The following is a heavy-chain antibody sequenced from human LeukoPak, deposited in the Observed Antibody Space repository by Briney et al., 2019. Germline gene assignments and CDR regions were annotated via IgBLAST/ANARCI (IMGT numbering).Heavy chain of an antibody. CDR3: ARVDDFWSGYYIGGGYFDY. V-gene: IGHV1-69*05. Sequence: ASVKVSCKASGGSFTNYGINWVRQAPGQGLEWIRIVMPVFGSTRYAQKFQGRVTITTDESTSTAYMELSSLRSEDTAVYYCARVDDFWSGYYIGGGYFDYWGQGTLVTVSS. CDR1: GGSFTNYG. J-gene: IGHJ4*02. D-gene: IGHD3-3*01. CDR2: VMPVFGST.